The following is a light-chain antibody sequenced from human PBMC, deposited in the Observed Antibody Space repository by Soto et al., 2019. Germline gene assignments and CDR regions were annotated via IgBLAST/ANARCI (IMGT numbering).Light chain of an antibody. CDR3: QQYNNWPPYT. V-gene: IGKV3-15*01. CDR1: QSVGSN. J-gene: IGKJ2*01. Sequence: EIVMTQSPATLSVCPGERATLSCRASQSVGSNLAWYQQKPGQAPRLLIYGSSTTATGIPARFSGSGSETEFTLTISSLQSEDFAVYFCQQYNNWPPYTFGQGTKLEIK. CDR2: GSS.